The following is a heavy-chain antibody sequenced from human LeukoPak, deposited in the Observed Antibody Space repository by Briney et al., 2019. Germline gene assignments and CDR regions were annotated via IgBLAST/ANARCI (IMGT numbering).Heavy chain of an antibody. CDR3: ARLKYYYDASGYRAEYFQH. D-gene: IGHD3-22*01. V-gene: IGHV4-39*07. J-gene: IGHJ1*01. Sequence: SETLSLTCTVSGGSISSSSYYWGWIRQPPGKGLEWIGSIYYSGSTNYNPSLKSRVTISVYTSKNQFSLKLSSVTAADTAVYYCARLKYYYDASGYRAEYFQHWGQGTLVTVSS. CDR1: GGSISSSSYY. CDR2: IYYSGST.